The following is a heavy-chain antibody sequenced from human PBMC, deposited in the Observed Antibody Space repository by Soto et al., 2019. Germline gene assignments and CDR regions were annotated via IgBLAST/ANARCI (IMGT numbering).Heavy chain of an antibody. CDR2: ISYDGSNK. D-gene: IGHD1-1*01. V-gene: IGHV3-30*18. J-gene: IGHJ6*02. CDR1: GFTFSSYG. CDR3: AKDVQLERHHYYYGMDV. Sequence: PGGSLRLSCAASGFTFSSYGMHWVRQAPGKGPEWVAVISYDGSNKYYADSVKGRFTISRDNSKNTLYLQMNSLRAEDTAVYYCAKDVQLERHHYYYGMDVWGQGTTVTVSS.